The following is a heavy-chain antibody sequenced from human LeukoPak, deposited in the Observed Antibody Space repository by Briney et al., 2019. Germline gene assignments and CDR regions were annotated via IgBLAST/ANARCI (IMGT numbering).Heavy chain of an antibody. J-gene: IGHJ4*02. CDR2: ISSSSSYI. CDR3: ARDGAARDSYVV. D-gene: IGHD2-15*01. Sequence: GGSLRLPCAASGFTFSSYSMNWVRQAPGKGLEWVSSISSSSSYIYYADSVKGRFTISRDNAKNSLYLQMNSLRAEDTAVYYCARDGAARDSYVVWGQGTLVTVSS. CDR1: GFTFSSYS. V-gene: IGHV3-21*01.